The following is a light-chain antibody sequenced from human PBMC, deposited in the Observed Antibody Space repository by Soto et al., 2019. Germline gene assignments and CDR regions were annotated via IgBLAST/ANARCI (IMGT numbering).Light chain of an antibody. V-gene: IGKV1-5*03. CDR3: QQYNSYVYS. J-gene: IGKJ2*03. CDR1: QSVGRW. Sequence: DIQMTQSPSTLSASVGDRVNITCRASQSVGRWLAWYQQKPGKAPKVMIYKASTLESGVPSRFSASGFGTEFTLTISSLQPDDFATYYCQQYNSYVYSFGRGTKLEI. CDR2: KAS.